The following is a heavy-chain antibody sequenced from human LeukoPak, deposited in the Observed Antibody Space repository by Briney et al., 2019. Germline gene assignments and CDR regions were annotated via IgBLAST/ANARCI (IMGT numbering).Heavy chain of an antibody. J-gene: IGHJ5*02. Sequence: QTGGSLRLSCAASGFTFSSYWMHWVRQAPGKGLVWVSRINNDGSSTTYADSVKGRFTISRDNAKNTLYLQMNSLRAEDTAVYYCARDGSSWYSDNWFDPWGQGTLVTVSS. CDR1: GFTFSSYW. V-gene: IGHV3-74*01. D-gene: IGHD6-13*01. CDR2: INNDGSST. CDR3: ARDGSSWYSDNWFDP.